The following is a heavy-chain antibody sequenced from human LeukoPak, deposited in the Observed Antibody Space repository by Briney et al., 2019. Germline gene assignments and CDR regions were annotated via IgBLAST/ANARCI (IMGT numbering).Heavy chain of an antibody. CDR3: ASPDASLSSGFDY. J-gene: IGHJ4*02. CDR2: IYSGGST. Sequence: PGGTLRLSCAASGVTFSSNYMSWVRQAPGKGLEWVSVIYSGGSTYYADSVKGRFTISRDNSKNTLYLQMNSLTAEDTAVYYCASPDASLSSGFDYWGEGTLVTVSS. D-gene: IGHD3-10*01. V-gene: IGHV3-66*01. CDR1: GVTFSSNY.